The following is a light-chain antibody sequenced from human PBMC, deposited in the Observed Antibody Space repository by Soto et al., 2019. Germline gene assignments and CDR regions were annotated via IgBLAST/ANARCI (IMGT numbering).Light chain of an antibody. CDR2: KAS. CDR1: ESISRW. V-gene: IGKV1-5*03. CDR3: QQHNSFSIT. Sequence: DIQMTQSPSSLSASVGDRVTITCRASESISRWWAWYQQKPGKAPKLLIYKASSLESGVPSRFSGSGSGTEFTLTINSLQADDFATYYCQQHNSFSITFGQGTRLEIK. J-gene: IGKJ5*01.